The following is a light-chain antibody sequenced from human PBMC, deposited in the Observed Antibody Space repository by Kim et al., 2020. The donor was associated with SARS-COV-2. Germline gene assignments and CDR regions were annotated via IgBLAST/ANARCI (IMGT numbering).Light chain of an antibody. CDR2: EDN. V-gene: IGLV6-57*01. J-gene: IGLJ3*02. CDR3: QSYDSSTRV. Sequence: GKTVTISCTRSSGSIASNYVQWYQQRPGSSPTTVIYEDNRRPSGVPDRFSCSIDSSSKSASLTISGLKTEDEADYYCQSYDSSTRVFGGGTKLTVL. CDR1: SGSIASNY.